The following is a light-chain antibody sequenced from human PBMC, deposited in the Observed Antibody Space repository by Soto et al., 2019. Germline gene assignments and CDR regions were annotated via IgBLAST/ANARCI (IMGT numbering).Light chain of an antibody. V-gene: IGKV3-11*01. CDR2: DAS. CDR1: QSVSSY. CDR3: QQRSNWQYT. Sequence: EIVLTQSPATLSLFPGERATLSCRASQSVSSYLAWYQQKPGQAPRLLIYDASNRATGIPARFSGSGSGTDFTLTISSLEPEDFAVYYCQQRSNWQYTFGQGTKLEIK. J-gene: IGKJ2*01.